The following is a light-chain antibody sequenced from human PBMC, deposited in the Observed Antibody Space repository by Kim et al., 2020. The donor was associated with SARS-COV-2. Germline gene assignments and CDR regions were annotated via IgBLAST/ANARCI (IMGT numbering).Light chain of an antibody. J-gene: IGLJ2*01. V-gene: IGLV3-19*01. Sequence: SSELTQDPTMSVALGQTVRITCQGDSLRNYYASWYQQKPVQAPVLVIYGKNDRPSGIPDRFSGSRTGNTASLTITGAQAEDEADYYCNSRDSSNNHLVFGGGTQLTVL. CDR3: NSRDSSNNHLV. CDR2: GKN. CDR1: SLRNYY.